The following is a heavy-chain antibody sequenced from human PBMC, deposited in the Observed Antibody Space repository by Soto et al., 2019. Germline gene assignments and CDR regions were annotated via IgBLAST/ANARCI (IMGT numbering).Heavy chain of an antibody. Sequence: PSQTLSLTCAISGDSVSNNSAAWNWIRQSPSRGLEWLGRTYYRTKWYNDYAVSVKSRVTINADTSKNQFSLQLNSVTPEDTAVYSCARDWAVGGTTAGMDVWGQGTTVTVSS. V-gene: IGHV6-1*01. CDR3: ARDWAVGGTTAGMDV. J-gene: IGHJ6*02. CDR2: TYYRTKWYN. CDR1: GDSVSNNSAA. D-gene: IGHD1-26*01.